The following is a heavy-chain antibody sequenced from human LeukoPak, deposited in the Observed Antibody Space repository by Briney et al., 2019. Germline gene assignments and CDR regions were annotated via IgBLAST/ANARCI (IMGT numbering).Heavy chain of an antibody. V-gene: IGHV4-39*01. CDR1: GGTISSSSYC. J-gene: IGHJ4*02. D-gene: IGHD3-22*01. Sequence: PSETLSLSCTVSGGTISSSSYCWGWIRQPPGKGLEWIGSIYYSGSTYYNPSLKSRVTISVDTSKNQFSLKLSSVTAADTALYCCERASYYDTTNEPMDYWGQGTLVTVSS. CDR2: IYYSGST. CDR3: ERASYYDTTNEPMDY.